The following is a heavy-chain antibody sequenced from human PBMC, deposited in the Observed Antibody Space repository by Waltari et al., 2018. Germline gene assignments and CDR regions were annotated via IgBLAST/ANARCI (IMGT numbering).Heavy chain of an antibody. V-gene: IGHV4-34*01. D-gene: IGHD6-13*01. CDR1: GGSFSGYY. Sequence: QVQLQQWGAGLLKPSETLSLTCAVYGGSFSGYYWSWIRQPPGKGLEWIGEINHSGSTNYNPSLKSRVTISVDTSKNQFSLKLSSVTAADTAVYYCARGGMRIAAAEQGARRWFDPWGQGTLVTVSS. CDR2: INHSGST. J-gene: IGHJ5*02. CDR3: ARGGMRIAAAEQGARRWFDP.